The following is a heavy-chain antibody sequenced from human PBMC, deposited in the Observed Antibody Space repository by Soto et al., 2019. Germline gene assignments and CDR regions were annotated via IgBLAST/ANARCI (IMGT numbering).Heavy chain of an antibody. Sequence: QVQLVQSGAEVKKPGASVKVSCKASGYTFTSYAMHWVRQAPGQRLEWMGWINAGNGNTKYSQKFQGRVTITRDTSRRTPTMDLRSLEPKAPPVNSGPVEAVICTGPPRGGYYYYMDVWGKGTTVTVSS. CDR2: INAGNGNT. CDR1: GYTFTSYA. D-gene: IGHD3-9*01. J-gene: IGHJ6*03. CDR3: PVEAVICTGPPRGGYYYYMDV. V-gene: IGHV1-3*01.